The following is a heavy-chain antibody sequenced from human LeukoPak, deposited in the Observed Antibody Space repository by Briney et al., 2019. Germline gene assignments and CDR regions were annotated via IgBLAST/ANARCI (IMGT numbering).Heavy chain of an antibody. CDR1: GYTFTGYY. CDR2: INPNSGGT. J-gene: IGHJ4*02. Sequence: ASVKVSCKASGYTFTGYYMHWVRQAPGQGLEWMGWINPNSGGTNYAQKLQGRVTMTRDTSTSTAYMELSRLRSDDTAVYYCASSRMFGLFDYWGQGTLVTVSS. V-gene: IGHV1-2*02. CDR3: ASSRMFGLFDY. D-gene: IGHD3-10*02.